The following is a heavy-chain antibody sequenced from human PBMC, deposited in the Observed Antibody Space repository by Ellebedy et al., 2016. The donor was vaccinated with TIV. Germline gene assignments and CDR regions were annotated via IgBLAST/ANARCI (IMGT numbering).Heavy chain of an antibody. V-gene: IGHV5-10-1*01. CDR1: GYSFTAYC. CDR2: IDPSDSYI. CDR3: ARWAVRGPDYYGMDV. Sequence: GESLKISCQASGYSFTAYCIGWVRQVPGKGLEWMGRIDPSDSYINYNPSFEGHVTISVDGSISTAYLHWSSLEASDTALYFCARWAVRGPDYYGMDVWGLGTAVTVSS. D-gene: IGHD3-10*02. J-gene: IGHJ6*02.